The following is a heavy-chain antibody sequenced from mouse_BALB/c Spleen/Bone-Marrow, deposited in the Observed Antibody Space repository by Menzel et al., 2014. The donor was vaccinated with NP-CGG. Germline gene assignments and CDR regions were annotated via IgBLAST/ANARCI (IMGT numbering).Heavy chain of an antibody. CDR2: INTGGSYT. J-gene: IGHJ1*01. CDR1: GFTFSSYD. V-gene: IGHV5-9-3*01. Sequence: EVQLVESGGGLVKPGGSLKLSCAASGFTFSSYDMSWVRQTPEKRLEWVAIINTGGSYTYYSDSVKGRFTISRDNAKNTPYLQMISLRSEDTAMYYCARRALDYWYFDVWGAGTTVTVSS. CDR3: ARRALDYWYFDV.